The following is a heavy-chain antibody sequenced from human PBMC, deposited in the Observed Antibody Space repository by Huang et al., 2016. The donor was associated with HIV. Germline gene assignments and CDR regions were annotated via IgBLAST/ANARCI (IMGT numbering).Heavy chain of an antibody. CDR2: MSPNSGNT. D-gene: IGHD2-15*01. Sequence: QVQLVQSGAAVKKPGASVKVSCKASGYTFSNYDINWVRQAPGQGLERMGWMSPNSGNTGDARKFKGRVTMTRSTSISTAYMELSRRRLEDTAVYYCATLPPVNYGRSGGRVRDYWGQGSLVTVSS. V-gene: IGHV1-8*01. CDR1: GYTFSNYD. J-gene: IGHJ4*02. CDR3: ATLPPVNYGRSGGRVRDY.